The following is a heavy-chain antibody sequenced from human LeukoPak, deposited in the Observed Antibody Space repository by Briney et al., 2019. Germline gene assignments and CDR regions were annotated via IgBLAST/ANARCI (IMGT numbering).Heavy chain of an antibody. CDR2: IIPIFGTA. J-gene: IGHJ4*02. Sequence: SVKVSCKASGGTFSSYAISCVRQAPGQGLEWMGRIIPIFGTANYAQKFQGRVTSTTDESTSTAYMELSSLRSEDTAVYYCAALGYCTNGVCAGIDYWGQGTLVTVSS. CDR1: GGTFSSYA. D-gene: IGHD2-8*01. V-gene: IGHV1-69*05. CDR3: AALGYCTNGVCAGIDY.